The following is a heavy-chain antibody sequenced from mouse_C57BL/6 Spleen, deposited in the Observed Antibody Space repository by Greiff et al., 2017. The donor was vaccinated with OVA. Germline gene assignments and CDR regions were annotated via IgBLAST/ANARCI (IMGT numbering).Heavy chain of an antibody. CDR2: IYPSDSET. Sequence: QVQLQQPGAELVRPGSSVKLSCKASGYTFTSYWMDWVKQRPGQGLEWIGNIYPSDSETHYNQKFKDKATLTVDKSSSTAYMQLSSLTSEDYAVDYCARRQYYGVFDYWGQGTTLTVSS. J-gene: IGHJ2*01. CDR1: GYTFTSYW. V-gene: IGHV1-61*01. CDR3: ARRQYYGVFDY. D-gene: IGHD1-2*01.